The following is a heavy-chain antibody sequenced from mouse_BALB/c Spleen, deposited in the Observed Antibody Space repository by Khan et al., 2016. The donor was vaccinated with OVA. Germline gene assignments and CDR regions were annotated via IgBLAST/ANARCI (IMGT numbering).Heavy chain of an antibody. V-gene: IGHV5-6-5*01. CDR2: ISSGGNT. Sequence: LVESGGGLVQPGGSLKLSCEGSGFTFSNYAMSWVRQTPERRLEWVASISSGGNTYYSVGVKGRFTISRDNARNFLYLQMSSLRSEDTAMYYCARDYWFTYWGQGTLVTVSA. J-gene: IGHJ3*01. CDR3: ARDYWFTY. CDR1: GFTFSNYA.